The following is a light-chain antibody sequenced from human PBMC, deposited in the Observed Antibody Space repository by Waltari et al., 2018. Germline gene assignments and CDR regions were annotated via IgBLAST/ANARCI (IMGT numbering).Light chain of an antibody. CDR3: QNHERLPAT. CDR2: EAS. J-gene: IGKJ1*01. CDR1: QNIGRS. Sequence: EIVLTQSPGTLSLSRGERPTLSCRASQNIGRSLVWYQQKPGQAPRLLIYEASRRATGIPDRFSGSGSGTDFSLTISRLEPEDFAVYYCQNHERLPATFGQGTKVEIK. V-gene: IGKV3-20*01.